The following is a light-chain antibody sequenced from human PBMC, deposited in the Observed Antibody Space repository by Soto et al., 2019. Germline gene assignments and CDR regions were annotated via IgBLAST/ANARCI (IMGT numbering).Light chain of an antibody. J-gene: IGKJ1*01. CDR3: QQYGSAPRT. CDR1: QSVSSDY. CDR2: GAS. V-gene: IGKV3-20*01. Sequence: EIVLTQSPGTLSLSPGERATLSCRASQSVSSDYFAWYRQKPGQTPRLLIYGASSRATGITDRCSGSGSGTDFTLTSSRLEPEDVAVYYCQQYGSAPRTFGQGTKVEIK.